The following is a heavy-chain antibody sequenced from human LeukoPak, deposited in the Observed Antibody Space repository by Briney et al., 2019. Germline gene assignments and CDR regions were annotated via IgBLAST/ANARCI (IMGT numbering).Heavy chain of an antibody. D-gene: IGHD2-15*01. CDR1: GFTFSSYS. J-gene: IGHJ3*02. Sequence: GGSLRLSCAASGFTFSSYSMNWVRQAPGRGLEWVSYISSCSSSIYYADSVKGRFTISRDNAKNSLYLQMNSLRDEDTAVYYCAREYSPDIEVVVAAVVPFDIWGQGTMVTVSS. CDR2: ISSCSSSI. CDR3: AREYSPDIEVVVAAVVPFDI. V-gene: IGHV3-48*02.